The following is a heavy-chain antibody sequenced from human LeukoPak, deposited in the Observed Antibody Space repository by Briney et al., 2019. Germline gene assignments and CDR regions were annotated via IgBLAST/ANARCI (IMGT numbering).Heavy chain of an antibody. D-gene: IGHD3-10*01. CDR3: ARVWFGESGWFDP. Sequence: GGSLRLSCAASGFTFSSYSMNWVRQPPGKGLEWVSFISSSSGYIYYADSVKGRFTISRDNAKNSLYLQMNSLRAEDTAVYYCARVWFGESGWFDPWGQGTLVTVSS. CDR2: ISSSSGYI. J-gene: IGHJ5*02. V-gene: IGHV3-21*01. CDR1: GFTFSSYS.